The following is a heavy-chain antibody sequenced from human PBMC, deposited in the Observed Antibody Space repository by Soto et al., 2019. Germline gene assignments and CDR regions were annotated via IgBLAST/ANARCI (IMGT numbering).Heavy chain of an antibody. V-gene: IGHV3-23*01. D-gene: IGHD2-21*02. CDR2: ISGSGGST. J-gene: IGHJ4*02. CDR1: GFTFSSYA. CDR3: AKNDVVVTAIQNY. Sequence: HPGGSLRLSCAAPGFTFSSYAMSWVRQAPGKGLEWVSAISGSGGSTYYADSVKGRFTISRDNSKNTLYLQMNSLRAEDTAVYYCAKNDVVVTAIQNYWGQGTLVTVSS.